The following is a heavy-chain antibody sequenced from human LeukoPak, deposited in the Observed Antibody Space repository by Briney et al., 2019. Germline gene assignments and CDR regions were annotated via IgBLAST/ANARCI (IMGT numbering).Heavy chain of an antibody. D-gene: IGHD5-24*01. Sequence: LSLTCTVSGGSISSYYWSWIRQAPGKGLEWVSYISSSGSTIYYADSVKGRFTISRDNAKNSLYLQMNSLRAEDTAVYYCARGDGYNSYYFDYWGQGTLVTVSS. CDR1: GGSISSYY. CDR3: ARGDGYNSYYFDY. CDR2: ISSSGSTI. J-gene: IGHJ4*02. V-gene: IGHV3-11*01.